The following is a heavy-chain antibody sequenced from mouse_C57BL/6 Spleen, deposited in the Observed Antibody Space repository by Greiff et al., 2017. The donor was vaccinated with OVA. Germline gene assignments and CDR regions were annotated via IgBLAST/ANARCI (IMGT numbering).Heavy chain of an antibody. CDR3: ARSGSNYSLDY. CDR2: IYPGDGDT. J-gene: IGHJ3*01. Sequence: VKLQESGPELVKPGASVKISCKASGYAFSSSWMNWVKQRPGKGLEWIGRIYPGDGDTNYNGKFKGKATLTAAKSSSTAYLQLSSLTSEDSAVXFCARSGSNYSLDYWGQGTLVTVSA. D-gene: IGHD2-5*01. V-gene: IGHV1-82*01. CDR1: GYAFSSSW.